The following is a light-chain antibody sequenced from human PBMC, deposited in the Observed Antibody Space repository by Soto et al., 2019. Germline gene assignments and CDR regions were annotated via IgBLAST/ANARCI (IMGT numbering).Light chain of an antibody. J-gene: IGLJ2*01. CDR2: SSN. V-gene: IGLV1-44*01. CDR3: GAWDDSLNGPV. CDR1: NSNTGRNA. Sequence: QSVLTQPPSASGTPGQRVTISCSGSNSNTGRNAVNWYQQLPGTAPKLLIYSSNQRPSGVPDRFSGSESGTSASLAISGLQSEDEADYYCGAWDDSLNGPVFGGGTKLTVL.